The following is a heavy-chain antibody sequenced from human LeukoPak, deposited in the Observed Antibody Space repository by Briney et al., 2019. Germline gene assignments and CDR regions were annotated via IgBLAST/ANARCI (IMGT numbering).Heavy chain of an antibody. Sequence: SETLSLTCTMSGGSISPYYWSWTRQPPGKGLEWIANIFHSGTTKYNPSLKSRVAISLDTPKSQFSLKLHSVTAADTAVYYCARAKFTGAFDIWGQGTMVTVSS. CDR2: IFHSGTT. CDR3: ARAKFTGAFDI. CDR1: GGSISPYY. J-gene: IGHJ3*02. V-gene: IGHV4-59*01.